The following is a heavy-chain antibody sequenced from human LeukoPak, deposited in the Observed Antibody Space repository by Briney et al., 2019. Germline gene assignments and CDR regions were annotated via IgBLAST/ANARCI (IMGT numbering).Heavy chain of an antibody. CDR2: INSDGSST. CDR3: AREGGYYDILTGFYYYYGMDV. CDR1: GFTFSSYW. D-gene: IGHD3-9*01. J-gene: IGHJ6*02. Sequence: GGSLRLSCAASGFTFSSYWMHWFRQAPGKGLVWVSRINSDGSSTSYADSVKGRFTISRDNAKNTLYLQMNSLRAEDTAVYYCAREGGYYDILTGFYYYYGMDVWGQGTTVTVSS. V-gene: IGHV3-74*01.